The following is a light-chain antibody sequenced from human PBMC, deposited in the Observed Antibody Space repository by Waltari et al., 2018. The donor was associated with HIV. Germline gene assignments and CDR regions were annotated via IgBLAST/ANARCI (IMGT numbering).Light chain of an antibody. J-gene: IGKJ4*01. CDR2: GAS. CDR1: QSVSSSY. CDR3: QQYGSSPLT. Sequence: EIVLTQSPGTLSLSSGERATLSCRASQSVSSSYLAWYQQKPGQAPRLLIYGASSRATGIPDRFSGSRSGTDFTLTISRLEPEDFAVYYCQQYGSSPLTFGGGTKVEIK. V-gene: IGKV3-20*01.